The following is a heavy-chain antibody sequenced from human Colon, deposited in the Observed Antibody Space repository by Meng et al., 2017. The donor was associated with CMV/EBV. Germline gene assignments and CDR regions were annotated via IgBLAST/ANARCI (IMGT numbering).Heavy chain of an antibody. V-gene: IGHV3-21*01. J-gene: IGHJ6*02. CDR3: ARGSVTYYGMDV. CDR2: ISKESKYR. CDR1: GFSFDTYP. D-gene: IGHD2-21*02. Sequence: GESLKISCAASGFSFDTYPMNWVRQAPGKGLEWVSAISKESKYRWYADSVKGRITISRDNARNSLYLQVNSLRGEDTAVYYCARGSVTYYGMDVWGQGTTVTVSS.